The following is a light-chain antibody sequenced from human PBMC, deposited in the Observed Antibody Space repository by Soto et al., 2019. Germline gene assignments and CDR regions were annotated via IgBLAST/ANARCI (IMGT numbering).Light chain of an antibody. CDR1: QGISNY. Sequence: DIQMTQCPSSLSASVGDRVTITCRAKQGISNYLAWYQQQPGKVPKLLVYGASTLQSGVPSRFSGSGSGTDFTLTISSLQPEDVATYYCQRYNSAPQLTFGGGTKVDIK. CDR3: QRYNSAPQLT. V-gene: IGKV1-27*01. J-gene: IGKJ4*01. CDR2: GAS.